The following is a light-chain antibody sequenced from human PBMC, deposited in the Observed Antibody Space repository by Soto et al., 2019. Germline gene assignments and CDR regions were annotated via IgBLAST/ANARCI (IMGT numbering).Light chain of an antibody. V-gene: IGLV2-14*01. Sequence: QSALTQPASVSGSPGQSITISCTGTSSDVGGYNYVSWYQQHPGKAPKLMIYEVSNRPSGVSNRFSGSKSGNTASLTISGRQAADAADYYCSAYTSSSSVVVCGGTKLTVL. CDR2: EVS. CDR3: SAYTSSSSVV. CDR1: SSDVGGYNY. J-gene: IGLJ2*01.